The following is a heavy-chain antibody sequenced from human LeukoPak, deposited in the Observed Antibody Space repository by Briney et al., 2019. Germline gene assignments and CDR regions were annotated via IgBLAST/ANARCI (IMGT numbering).Heavy chain of an antibody. D-gene: IGHD1-26*01. CDR3: ARDGSYYRDWFDP. Sequence: SETLSLTCTVSGYSISSGYYWGWIRQPPGKGLEWIGSIYHSGRTFYNPSLKSRVTISVDTSENQFSLKLNSVTAADTAVYYCARDGSYYRDWFDPWGQGTLVTVS. CDR1: GYSISSGYY. J-gene: IGHJ5*02. V-gene: IGHV4-38-2*02. CDR2: IYHSGRT.